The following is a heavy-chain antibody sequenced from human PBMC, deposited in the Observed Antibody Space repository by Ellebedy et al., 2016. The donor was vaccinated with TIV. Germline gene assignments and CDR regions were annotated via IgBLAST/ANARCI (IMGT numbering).Heavy chain of an antibody. CDR3: ARELRFLSWGNMDV. V-gene: IGHV3-30-3*01. CDR1: GFTFSSYA. CDR2: ISYDGSNK. Sequence: GESLKISCAASGFTFSSYAMHWVRQAPGKGLEWVAVISYDGSNKYYADSVKGRFTISRDNSKNTLYLQMNSLRAEDTAVYYCARELRFLSWGNMDVWGKGTTVTVSS. D-gene: IGHD5-12*01. J-gene: IGHJ6*03.